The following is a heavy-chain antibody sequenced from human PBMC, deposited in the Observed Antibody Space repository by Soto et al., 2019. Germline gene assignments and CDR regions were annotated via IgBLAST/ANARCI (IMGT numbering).Heavy chain of an antibody. Sequence: SETLTITCTVSGGSISSSSHYWGWILQPQGKGLECIGNIYYDGNTYYNPSLKRRVTISVDTSRSQFSLKLYSVPAADTAVYYSSRHDGISTGDPPPNWFDPWSQGPLVTVSS. CDR1: GGSISSSSHY. D-gene: IGHD1-1*01. CDR3: SRHDGISTGDPPPNWFDP. CDR2: IYYDGNT. V-gene: IGHV4-39*01. J-gene: IGHJ5*02.